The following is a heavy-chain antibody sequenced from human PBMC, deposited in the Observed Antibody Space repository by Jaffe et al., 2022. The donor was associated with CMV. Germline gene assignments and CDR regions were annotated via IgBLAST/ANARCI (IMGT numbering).Heavy chain of an antibody. CDR1: GFTFSNAW. CDR2: IKSKTDGGTT. Sequence: EVQLVESGGGLVKPGGSLRLSCAASGFTFSNAWMSWVRQAPGKGLEWVGRIKSKTDGGTTDYAAPVKGRFTISRDDSKNTLYLQMNSLKTEDTAVYYCTTVIPLFADTYYFDYWGQGTLVTVSS. V-gene: IGHV3-15*01. CDR3: TTVIPLFADTYYFDY. J-gene: IGHJ4*02. D-gene: IGHD2-21*01.